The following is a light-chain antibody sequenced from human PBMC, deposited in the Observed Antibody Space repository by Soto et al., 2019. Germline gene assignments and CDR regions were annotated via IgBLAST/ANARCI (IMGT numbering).Light chain of an antibody. Sequence: QSVLTQPPSVSGAPGQRVTISCTGSSSNIGGGYDVHWYQQLPGTAPKLLIYGNSNRPSGVPDRFSGSKSGTSASLAITGLQAEDEADYYCQSYDSSQSDHVVFGGGTKMTVL. J-gene: IGLJ2*01. CDR3: QSYDSSQSDHVV. CDR1: SSNIGGGYD. CDR2: GNS. V-gene: IGLV1-40*01.